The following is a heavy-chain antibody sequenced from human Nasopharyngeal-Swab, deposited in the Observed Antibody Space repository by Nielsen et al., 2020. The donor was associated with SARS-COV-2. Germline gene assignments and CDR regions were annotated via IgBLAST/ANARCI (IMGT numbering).Heavy chain of an antibody. CDR1: GFTFYSYA. CDR2: ISYDGTDK. D-gene: IGHD2/OR15-2a*01. J-gene: IGHJ4*02. V-gene: IGHV3-30*04. Sequence: GESLKISCAASGFTFYSYAMHWVRQAPGKGLEWVALISYDGTDKYYADSVKGRFTISRDNSKNTLYLQMNSLRPEDTAMYYCARVQADYLSKGSFDHWGQGLLVTVSS. CDR3: ARVQADYLSKGSFDH.